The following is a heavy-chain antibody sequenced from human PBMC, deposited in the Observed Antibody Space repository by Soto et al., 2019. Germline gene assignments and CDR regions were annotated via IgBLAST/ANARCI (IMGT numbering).Heavy chain of an antibody. V-gene: IGHV3-48*04. J-gene: IGHJ4*02. CDR3: ARDAAWAFCY. D-gene: IGHD3-3*01. CDR1: GFSFSSYS. Sequence: EVQLVESGGGLVQPGGSLRLSCVASGFSFSSYSRVWVRQAPGKGLEWISYIFVTSTPIYYADSVKGRFTVSRDTTQSSLFLLMNRLRADDTALYYCARDAAWAFCYCGQGPMVVVPS. CDR2: IFVTSTPI.